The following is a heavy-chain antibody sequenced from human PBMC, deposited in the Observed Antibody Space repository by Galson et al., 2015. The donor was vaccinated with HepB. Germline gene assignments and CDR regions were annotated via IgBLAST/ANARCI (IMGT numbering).Heavy chain of an antibody. CDR3: ARNADYDFWSGYYTHYYYGMDV. V-gene: IGHV1-46*01. CDR1: GYTFTSYY. J-gene: IGHJ6*02. Sequence: SVKVSCKASGYTFTSYYMHWVRQAPGQGLEWMGIINPSGGSTSYAQKFQGRVNMTRGTSTSTVYMELSSLRSEDTAVYYCARNADYDFWSGYYTHYYYGMDVWGQGTTVTVSS. CDR2: INPSGGST. D-gene: IGHD3-3*01.